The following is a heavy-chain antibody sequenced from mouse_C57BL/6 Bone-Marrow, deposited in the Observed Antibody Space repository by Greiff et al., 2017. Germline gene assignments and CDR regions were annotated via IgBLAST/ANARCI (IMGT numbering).Heavy chain of an antibody. CDR3: AREDDGYAFAY. V-gene: IGHV1-64*01. CDR1: GYTFTSYW. J-gene: IGHJ3*01. CDR2: IHPNSGST. D-gene: IGHD2-3*01. Sequence: QVQLQQPGAELVKPGASVKLSCKASGYTFTSYWMHWVKQRPGQGLEWIGMIHPNSGSTNYNEKFKSKATLTVDTSSSTAYMQLSSLTSEDSAVYYCAREDDGYAFAYWGQGTLVTVSA.